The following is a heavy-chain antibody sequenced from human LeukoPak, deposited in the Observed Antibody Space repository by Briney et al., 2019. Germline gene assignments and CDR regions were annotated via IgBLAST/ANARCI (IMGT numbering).Heavy chain of an antibody. D-gene: IGHD1-26*01. CDR3: ARDSRRELLHAFDI. CDR2: IDYSGST. CDR1: GGSISTYY. V-gene: IGHV4-59*01. J-gene: IGHJ3*02. Sequence: SETLSLTCTVSGGSISTYYWSWIRQPPGKGLEWIGYIDYSGSTNYNPSLKSRVTISVDTSKNQFSLKLSSMTAADTAVYYCARDSRRELLHAFDIWGQGTMVTVSS.